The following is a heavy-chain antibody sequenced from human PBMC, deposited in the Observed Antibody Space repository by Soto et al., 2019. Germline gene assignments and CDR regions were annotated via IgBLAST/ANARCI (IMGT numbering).Heavy chain of an antibody. CDR2: INHSGST. Sequence: QVQLQQWGAGLLKPSETLSLTCAVYGGSFSDYYWSWIRQPPGKGLEWIGEINHSGSTNHNPSLKSRVTISVDTSKNQFSLKLSSVTAADAAVYYCARRPAYSDDFYGMDVWGQGTTVTVSS. CDR3: ARRPAYSDDFYGMDV. V-gene: IGHV4-34*01. D-gene: IGHD2-21*01. J-gene: IGHJ6*02. CDR1: GGSFSDYY.